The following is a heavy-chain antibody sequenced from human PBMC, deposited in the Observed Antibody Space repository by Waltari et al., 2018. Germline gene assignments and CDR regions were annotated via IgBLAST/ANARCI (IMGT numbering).Heavy chain of an antibody. D-gene: IGHD6-19*01. J-gene: IGHJ4*02. CDR1: GFTFSSYA. Sequence: QVQLVESGGGVVQPGRSLRLSCAASGFTFSSYAMHWVRQAPGKGLEWVAVISYDGSNKYYADSVKGRFTISRDNSKNTLYLQMNSLRAEDTAVYYCARTGYSSGWYGGYFDYWGQGTLVTVSS. V-gene: IGHV3-30*01. CDR3: ARTGYSSGWYGGYFDY. CDR2: ISYDGSNK.